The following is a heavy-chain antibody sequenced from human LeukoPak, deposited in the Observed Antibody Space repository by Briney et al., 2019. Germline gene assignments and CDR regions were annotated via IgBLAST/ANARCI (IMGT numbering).Heavy chain of an antibody. Sequence: PGGSLRLSCAASGFTFSSYGMHWVRQAPGKGLERVAVISYDGSNKYYADSVKGRFTISRDNSKNTLYLQMNSLRAEDTAVYYCAKGPSYDFWSGYYLNNWFDPWGQGTLVTVSS. CDR1: GFTFSSYG. V-gene: IGHV3-30*18. CDR3: AKGPSYDFWSGYYLNNWFDP. J-gene: IGHJ5*02. D-gene: IGHD3-3*01. CDR2: ISYDGSNK.